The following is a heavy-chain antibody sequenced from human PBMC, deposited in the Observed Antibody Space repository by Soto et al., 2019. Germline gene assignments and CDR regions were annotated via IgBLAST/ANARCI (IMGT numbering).Heavy chain of an antibody. D-gene: IGHD4-17*01. CDR3: ARIQTNDYGDYEVDY. V-gene: IGHV2-26*01. Sequence: SGPTLVNPTETLTLTCTVSGFSLSNARMGVSWIRQPPGKALEWLAHIFSNDEKSYSTSLKSRLTISKDTSKSQVVLTMTNMDPVDTATYYCARIQTNDYGDYEVDYWGQGTLVTVSS. CDR2: IFSNDEK. J-gene: IGHJ4*02. CDR1: GFSLSNARMG.